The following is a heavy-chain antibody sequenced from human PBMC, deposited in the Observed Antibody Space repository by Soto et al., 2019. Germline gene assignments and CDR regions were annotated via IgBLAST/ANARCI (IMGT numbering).Heavy chain of an antibody. D-gene: IGHD6-6*01. V-gene: IGHV1-69*13. Sequence: GASVKVSCKASGGTFSSYAISWVRQAPGQGLEWMGGIIPIFGTANYAQKFQGRVTITADESTSTAYMELSSLRSEDTAVYYCARDRTYSSSSPFDYWGQGTLVTVSS. CDR1: GGTFSSYA. J-gene: IGHJ4*02. CDR2: IIPIFGTA. CDR3: ARDRTYSSSSPFDY.